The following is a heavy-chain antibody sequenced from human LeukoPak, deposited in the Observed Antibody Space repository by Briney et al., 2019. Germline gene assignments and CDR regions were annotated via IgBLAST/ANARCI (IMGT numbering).Heavy chain of an antibody. J-gene: IGHJ5*02. CDR1: GGSISSGGYY. Sequence: PSETLSLTCTVSGGSISSGGYYWSWIRQHPGKGLEWIGYIYYSGSTYYNPSLKSRVTISVDTSKNQFSLKLSSVTAADTAVYYCAREGPPSSYMGRGVMEGGNWFDPWGQGTLVTVSS. V-gene: IGHV4-31*03. D-gene: IGHD3-10*01. CDR3: AREGPPSSYMGRGVMEGGNWFDP. CDR2: IYYSGST.